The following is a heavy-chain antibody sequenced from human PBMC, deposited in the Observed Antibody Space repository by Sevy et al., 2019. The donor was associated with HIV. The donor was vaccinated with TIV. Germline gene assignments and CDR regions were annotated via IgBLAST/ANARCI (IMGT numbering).Heavy chain of an antibody. CDR1: GFTFGAYA. D-gene: IGHD3-16*01. CDR2: IDQDGSDK. CDR3: ARAGGWGNINHSNQILDI. Sequence: GGSLRLSCTASGFTFGAYAMNWVRQAPGEGLEWVANIDQDGSDKRYVDSVRGRFTISRDNANNFLYLQMSSLRADDTAVYYCARAGGWGNINHSNQILDIWGHGTKVTVSS. V-gene: IGHV3-7*01. J-gene: IGHJ3*02.